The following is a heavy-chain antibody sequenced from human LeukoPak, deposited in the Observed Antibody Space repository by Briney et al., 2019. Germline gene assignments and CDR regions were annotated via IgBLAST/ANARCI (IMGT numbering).Heavy chain of an antibody. Sequence: PGGSLRLSCAASGFTFISYWLTWVRQAPGKGLEWVANIKQDGSEKYYVGSVKGRFTISRDNAKNSLYLQMNSLRAEDTAVYYCARVQRGYSYHPLGYYYYYMDVWGKGTTVTVSS. CDR2: IKQDGSEK. CDR1: GFTFISYW. D-gene: IGHD5-18*01. V-gene: IGHV3-7*01. J-gene: IGHJ6*03. CDR3: ARVQRGYSYHPLGYYYYYMDV.